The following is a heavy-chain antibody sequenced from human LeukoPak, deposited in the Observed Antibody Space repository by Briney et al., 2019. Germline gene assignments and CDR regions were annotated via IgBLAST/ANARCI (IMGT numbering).Heavy chain of an antibody. D-gene: IGHD3-10*01. CDR1: GYSISRGYY. J-gene: IGHJ4*02. V-gene: IGHV4-38-2*01. CDR3: ARAGWIITSGIDY. Sequence: SSETLSLTRGVSGYSISRGYYWAWIRQPPGKGLEWIGTIYHIGSTYYTPSLGSRVTISVDTSKNEFSLNLKSVTAADTAVYYCARAGWIITSGIDYWGQGALVTVSS. CDR2: IYHIGST.